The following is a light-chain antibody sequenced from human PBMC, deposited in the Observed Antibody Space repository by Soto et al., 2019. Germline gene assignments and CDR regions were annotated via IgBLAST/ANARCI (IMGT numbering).Light chain of an antibody. CDR1: SSDVGAYNY. J-gene: IGLJ2*01. CDR3: SSYTSSSTLVV. Sequence: QPVLTQPASVSGSPGQSITISCTGTSSDVGAYNYVSWYQQHPGKAPKLMIYDVSHRPSGVSNRFSGSKSGNTASLTISGLQAEDEADYYCSSYTSSSTLVVFGGGTQLTVL. CDR2: DVS. V-gene: IGLV2-14*03.